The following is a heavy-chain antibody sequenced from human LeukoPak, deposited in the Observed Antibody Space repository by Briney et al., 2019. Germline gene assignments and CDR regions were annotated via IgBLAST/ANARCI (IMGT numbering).Heavy chain of an antibody. V-gene: IGHV4-34*01. D-gene: IGHD3-16*01. CDR2: VNDRGNT. Sequence: SETLSLTCAVYGDSLSGYSWSWIRQPPGKGLEWIGEVNDRGNTTYNPSLKSRVTISLATSKNQFSLKLTSVTAADTAIYYCATRVGGPYPYVIDFWGQGALVTVSS. CDR1: GDSLSGYS. CDR3: ATRVGGPYPYVIDF. J-gene: IGHJ4*02.